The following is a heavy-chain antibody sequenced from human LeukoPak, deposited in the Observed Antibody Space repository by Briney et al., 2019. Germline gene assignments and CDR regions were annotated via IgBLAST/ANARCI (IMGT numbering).Heavy chain of an antibody. CDR1: GGSISSYY. CDR3: ARDSGLYDIDYSYWYFDL. D-gene: IGHD2-15*01. V-gene: IGHV4-59*01. Sequence: TSETLSLTCTVSGGSISSYYWSWIRQPPGKGLEWIGYIYYSGSTNYNPSLKSRVTISVDTSKNQFSLKLSSVTAADTAVYYCARDSGLYDIDYSYWYFDLWGRGTLVTVSS. CDR2: IYYSGST. J-gene: IGHJ2*01.